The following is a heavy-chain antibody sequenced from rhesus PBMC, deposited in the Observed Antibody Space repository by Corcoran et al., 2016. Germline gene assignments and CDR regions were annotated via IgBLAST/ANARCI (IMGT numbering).Heavy chain of an antibody. CDR1: GGSISSSY. CDR2: IYGSGSST. CDR3: ASDLAGGYSYGPTFDY. V-gene: IGHV4-169*02. J-gene: IGHJ4*01. D-gene: IGHD5-36*01. Sequence: QLQLQESGPGLVKPSETLSVTCAVSGGSISSSYWSWIRQAPGKGLEWIGYIYGSGSSTNYNPSLKSRVTLSVDTSKNHLSLKLSSVTAADTAVYYCASDLAGGYSYGPTFDYWGQGVLVTVSS.